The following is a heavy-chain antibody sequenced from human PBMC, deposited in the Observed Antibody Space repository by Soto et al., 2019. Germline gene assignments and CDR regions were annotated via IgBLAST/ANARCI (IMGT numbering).Heavy chain of an antibody. CDR3: ARDPVAGTYFDY. D-gene: IGHD6-19*01. J-gene: IGHJ4*02. Sequence: QVQLVQSGAEVKKPGASVKVSCKASGYTFTTYGISWVRQAPGQGLEWMGWINGYNGNTNYAQKLQGRVTMTTDTSTSTAYMELRSLRSADPAVYYCARDPVAGTYFDYWGQGTLVTVSS. CDR2: INGYNGNT. V-gene: IGHV1-18*01. CDR1: GYTFTTYG.